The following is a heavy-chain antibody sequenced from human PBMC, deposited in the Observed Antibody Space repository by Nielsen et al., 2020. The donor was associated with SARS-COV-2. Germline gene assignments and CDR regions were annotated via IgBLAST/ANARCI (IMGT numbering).Heavy chain of an antibody. V-gene: IGHV4-59*01. CDR1: GGSISSYY. CDR2: IYYSGST. J-gene: IGHJ4*02. Sequence: GSLRLSCTVSGGSISSYYWSWIRQPPGKGLEWIGYIYYSGSTNYNPSLKSRVTISVDTSKNQFSLKLSSVTAADTAVYYCARVQSGSYLGLDSWGQGTLVTVSS. D-gene: IGHD1-26*01. CDR3: ARVQSGSYLGLDS.